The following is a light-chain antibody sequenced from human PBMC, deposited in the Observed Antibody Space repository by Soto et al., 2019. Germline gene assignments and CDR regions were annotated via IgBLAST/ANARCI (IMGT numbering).Light chain of an antibody. J-gene: IGLJ1*01. V-gene: IGLV2-18*02. CDR1: SRDVGTYNR. CDR2: EVS. Sequence: QSVLTQPPSVSGSPGQSVTISCTGTSRDVGTYNRVSWYQQSPGTAPKLMTSEVSNRPSGVPDRFSGSKSGNTASLTISGLQAEDEADYYCSSYTSSSTYVFGTGTKVTGL. CDR3: SSYTSSSTYV.